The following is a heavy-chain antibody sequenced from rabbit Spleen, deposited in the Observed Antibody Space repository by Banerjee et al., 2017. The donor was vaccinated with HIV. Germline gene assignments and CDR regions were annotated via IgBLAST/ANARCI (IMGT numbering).Heavy chain of an antibody. D-gene: IGHD7-1*01. V-gene: IGHV1S7*01. Sequence: QLKETGGGLVQPGGSLTLSCKASGFDFSSYYMSWVRQAPGKGLEWIGIIYAGKGSTDYASWVNGRFTISSDNAQNTVDLQMNSLTAADTATYFCVRDQAGYAGYGPWYFNLWGQGTLVTVS. CDR1: GFDFSSYY. J-gene: IGHJ4*01. CDR3: VRDQAGYAGYGPWYFNL. CDR2: IYAGKGST.